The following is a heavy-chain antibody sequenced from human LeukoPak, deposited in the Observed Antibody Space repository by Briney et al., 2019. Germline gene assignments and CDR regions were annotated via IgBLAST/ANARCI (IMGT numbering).Heavy chain of an antibody. D-gene: IGHD2-2*01. J-gene: IGHJ4*02. CDR2: IIPIFGTA. Sequence: PAASVKVSCKASAGTFSSYAISWVRQAPGQGLEWMGGIIPIFGTANYAQKFQGRVTITTDESTSTAYMELSSLRSEDTAVYYCSGGYCSSTSCLPFDYWGQGTLVTVSS. CDR1: AGTFSSYA. CDR3: SGGYCSSTSCLPFDY. V-gene: IGHV1-69*05.